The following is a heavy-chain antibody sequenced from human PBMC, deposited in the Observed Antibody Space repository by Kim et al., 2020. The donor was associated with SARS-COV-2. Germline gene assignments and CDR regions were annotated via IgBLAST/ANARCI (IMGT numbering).Heavy chain of an antibody. CDR3: ASYIVPKSGFDP. Sequence: YYNPSLKSRVTISVDTSKNQFSLKLSSVTAADTAVYYCASYIVPKSGFDPWGQGTLVTVSS. D-gene: IGHD5-12*01. J-gene: IGHJ5*02. V-gene: IGHV4-30-2*05.